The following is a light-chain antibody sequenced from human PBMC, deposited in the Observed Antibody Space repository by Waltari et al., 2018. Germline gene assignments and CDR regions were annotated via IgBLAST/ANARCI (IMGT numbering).Light chain of an antibody. J-gene: IGKJ2*01. CDR2: DAS. Sequence: EYVLTQYPATLSLSAGERTNRPCKPSQSLCSYLAWYQQKTSQPPRLLMYDASSRATGIPARFSGSWSGTDFTFTISSLEPEDFVVYYCHQRSIWPYTFGQGTKLEIK. CDR1: QSLCSY. CDR3: HQRSIWPYT. V-gene: IGKV3-11*01.